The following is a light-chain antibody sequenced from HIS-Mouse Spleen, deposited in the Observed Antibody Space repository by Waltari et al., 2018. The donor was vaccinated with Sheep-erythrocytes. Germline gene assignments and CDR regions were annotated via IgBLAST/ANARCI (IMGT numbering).Light chain of an antibody. CDR1: SSDVGGYNY. CDR3: CSYAGSYNHV. J-gene: IGLJ1*01. Sequence: QSALTQPRSVSGSPGQSVTISCTGTSSDVGGYNYVSWYQQHPGKAPKLMIYDVSKRPSGGPDRFSGSKSGNTASRTISGLQAEDEADYYCCSYAGSYNHVFATGTKVTVL. V-gene: IGLV2-11*01. CDR2: DVS.